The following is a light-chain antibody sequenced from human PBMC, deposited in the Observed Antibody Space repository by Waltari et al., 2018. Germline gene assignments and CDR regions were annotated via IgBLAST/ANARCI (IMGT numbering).Light chain of an antibody. CDR1: QSVSSNS. CDR2: GAS. J-gene: IGKJ1*01. Sequence: EIVLTQSPGTLSLSPGESTTLFCRASQSVSSNSLAWYQQRTGQAPRRLIYGASSRATGIPDRFSGSVSWTDFTLTISRLEPEDFALYYCQQYGTAPRTFGQGTKVEVK. V-gene: IGKV3-20*01. CDR3: QQYGTAPRT.